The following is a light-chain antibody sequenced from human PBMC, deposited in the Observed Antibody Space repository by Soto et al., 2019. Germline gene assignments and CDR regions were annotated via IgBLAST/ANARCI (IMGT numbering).Light chain of an antibody. V-gene: IGKV1-5*03. J-gene: IGKJ1*01. CDR3: QQYNDKWT. CDR1: QSISSW. Sequence: DIQMTQSPSTLSASVGDRVTITCRARQSISSWLAWYQQKPGKAPKLLIYKASTVQSGVPSRFSGSGSGTEFTLASSSRQPDDCATYYCQQYNDKWTFGQGTKVEMK. CDR2: KAS.